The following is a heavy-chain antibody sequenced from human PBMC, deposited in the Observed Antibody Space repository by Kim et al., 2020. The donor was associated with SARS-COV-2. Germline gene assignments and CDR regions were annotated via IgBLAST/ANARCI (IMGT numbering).Heavy chain of an antibody. CDR2: ISSSSSYI. Sequence: GGSLRLSCAASGFTFSSYSMNWVRQAPGKGLEWVSSISSSSSYIYYADSVKGRFTISRDNAKNSLYLQMNSLRAEDTAVYYCARDSFRWEQQWLAHYYYYGMDVWGQGTTVTVSS. CDR1: GFTFSSYS. D-gene: IGHD6-19*01. CDR3: ARDSFRWEQQWLAHYYYYGMDV. J-gene: IGHJ6*02. V-gene: IGHV3-21*01.